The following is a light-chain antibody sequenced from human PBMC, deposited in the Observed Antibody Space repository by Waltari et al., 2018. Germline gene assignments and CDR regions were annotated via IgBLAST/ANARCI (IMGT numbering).Light chain of an antibody. V-gene: IGLV2-8*01. CDR2: DVT. Sequence: QSALTQPPSASGSLGQSVTISCTGTNTDVGAYQYVSWYQKYPGKAPKLLIYDVTKRPSGVSDRFSGSKSGRTASLTVSGLQPEDEAIYSCCSYAGADSLLFGGGTKLTVL. CDR3: CSYAGADSLL. J-gene: IGLJ3*02. CDR1: NTDVGAYQY.